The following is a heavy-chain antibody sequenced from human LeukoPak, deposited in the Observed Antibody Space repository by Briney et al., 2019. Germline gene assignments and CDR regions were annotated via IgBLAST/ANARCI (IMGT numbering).Heavy chain of an antibody. J-gene: IGHJ6*02. CDR3: ARGTTVTTPPRYYYGMDV. D-gene: IGHD4-17*01. CDR1: GGSISSYY. CDR2: IYYSGST. Sequence: PSETLSLTCTVSGGSISSYYWSWIRQPPGKGLEWIGYIYYSGSTNCNPSLKSRVTISVDTSKNQFSLKLSSVTAADTAVYYCARGTTVTTPPRYYYGMDVWGQGTTVTVSS. V-gene: IGHV4-59*12.